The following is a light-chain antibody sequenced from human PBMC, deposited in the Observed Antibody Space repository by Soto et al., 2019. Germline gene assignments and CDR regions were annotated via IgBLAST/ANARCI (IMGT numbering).Light chain of an antibody. J-gene: IGKJ5*01. CDR3: QQTYSTPIT. V-gene: IGKV1-5*01. CDR2: AAS. CDR1: QSISYW. Sequence: IQMTQFPSTLAASVGDRVTITCRASQSISYWLAWYQQKPGKAPILLIYAASSLPSAVPPRFTGAGSETDFTLTISSLQPEDFGTYYCQQTYSTPITFGQGTRLEIK.